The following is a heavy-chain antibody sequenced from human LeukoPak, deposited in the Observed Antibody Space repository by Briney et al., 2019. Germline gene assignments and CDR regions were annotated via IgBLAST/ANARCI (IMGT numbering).Heavy chain of an antibody. CDR2: ISGSSYYI. D-gene: IGHD2-21*02. CDR1: GFTFSSYS. J-gene: IGHJ4*02. V-gene: IGHV3-21*01. CDR3: ARGGDWANDY. Sequence: GGSLRLSCAASGFTFSSYSTNWVRRAPGKALEWVSSISGSSYYIYYADSLKGRFTISRDNAKNSLYLQMNNLRAADTAVYYCARGGDWANDYWGQGTLVTASS.